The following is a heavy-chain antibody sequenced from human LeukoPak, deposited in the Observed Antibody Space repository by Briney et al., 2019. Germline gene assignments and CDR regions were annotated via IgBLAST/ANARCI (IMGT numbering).Heavy chain of an antibody. V-gene: IGHV4-59*01. D-gene: IGHD1-26*01. Sequence: PSETLSLTCTVSGDSISSYYGSWIRQSPGKGLEWIGFIYYSGSTNYNPSLKSRVTISVDTSKKQFSLKLTSVTAADTAVYYCARTYSGSHTYYFDFWGQGTLVTVSS. CDR2: IYYSGST. CDR3: ARTYSGSHTYYFDF. J-gene: IGHJ4*02. CDR1: GDSISSYY.